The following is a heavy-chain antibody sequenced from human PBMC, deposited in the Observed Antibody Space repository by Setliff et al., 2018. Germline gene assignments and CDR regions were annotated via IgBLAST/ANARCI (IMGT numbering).Heavy chain of an antibody. D-gene: IGHD6-6*01. CDR3: ARGRNVAARLLDS. Sequence: SETLSLTCAAHGGTFSDYYWTWIRQPPGKGLEWIGEINHSGTTNYHPSLRSRVTISVDTSKNQFSLKVTSVTAADTSVYFCARGRNVAARLLDSWGQGTLVTVSS. CDR2: INHSGTT. V-gene: IGHV4-34*01. J-gene: IGHJ4*02. CDR1: GGTFSDYY.